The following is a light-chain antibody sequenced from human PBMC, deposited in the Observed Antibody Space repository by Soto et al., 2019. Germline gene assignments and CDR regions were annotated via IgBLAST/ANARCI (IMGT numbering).Light chain of an antibody. CDR3: SSYTSSNTLV. V-gene: IGLV2-14*01. CDR1: SGDIGSYKY. J-gene: IGLJ3*02. Sequence: QSVLTQPASVSGSPGQSITISCTGTSGDIGSYKYVSWYQQHPGKAPKLMIYEVGNRPSGVSQRFSGSKSGNTASLTIFGLQAEDEADYYCSSYTSSNTLVFGGGTKVT. CDR2: EVG.